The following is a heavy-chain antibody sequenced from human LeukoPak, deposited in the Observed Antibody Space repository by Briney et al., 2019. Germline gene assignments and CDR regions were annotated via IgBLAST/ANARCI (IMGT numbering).Heavy chain of an antibody. CDR2: INHSGST. J-gene: IGHJ4*02. V-gene: IGHV4-34*01. D-gene: IGHD6-13*01. Sequence: PSETLSLTCAVYGGSFSGYYWSWIRQPPGKGLEWIGEINHSGSTNYNPSLKSRVTISVDTSKNQFSLKLSSVTAADTAVYYCARGGIAAAGRRRFDYWGQGTLVTVSS. CDR1: GGSFSGYY. CDR3: ARGGIAAAGRRRFDY.